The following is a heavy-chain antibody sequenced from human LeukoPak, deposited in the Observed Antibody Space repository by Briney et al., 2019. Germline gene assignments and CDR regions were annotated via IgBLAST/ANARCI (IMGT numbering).Heavy chain of an antibody. V-gene: IGHV4-34*01. CDR3: ATRNIMITFGGVYNWFDP. D-gene: IGHD3-16*01. J-gene: IGHJ5*02. Sequence: SETLSLTCAVYGGSLSGYYWSWIRQPPGKGLEWIGEINHSGSTNYNPSLKSRVTISVDTSKNQFSLKLSSVTAADTAVYYCATRNIMITFGGVYNWFDPWGQGTLVTVSS. CDR2: INHSGST. CDR1: GGSLSGYY.